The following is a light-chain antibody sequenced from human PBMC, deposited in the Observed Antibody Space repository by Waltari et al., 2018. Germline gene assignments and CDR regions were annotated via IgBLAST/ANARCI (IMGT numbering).Light chain of an antibody. Sequence: VLTQSPATLSLSPGERATLSCRASQSVDDYMAWYQQQPCQSPRLLIYDASNRATGTPIRSRGSGCGTAFTLTISSLEPDDFAHYYCQQRRNWPPTFGQGTKVEIK. CDR1: QSVDDY. V-gene: IGKV3-11*01. J-gene: IGKJ1*01. CDR3: QQRRNWPPT. CDR2: DAS.